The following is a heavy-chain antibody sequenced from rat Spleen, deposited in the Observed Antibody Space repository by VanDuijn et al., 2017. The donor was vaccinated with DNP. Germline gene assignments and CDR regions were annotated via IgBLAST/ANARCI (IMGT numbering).Heavy chain of an antibody. D-gene: IGHD1-11*01. Sequence: EVQLVGSGGGLVQPGRSLKLSCAASGFTFSNYYMAWVRQAPEKGLEWVAAISPSGSRTYYPDSVKGRFTISRDNAKSSLYLQMNSLKSEDTATYYCARLDYGFDYWGQGVMVTVSS. CDR2: ISPSGSRT. V-gene: IGHV5-25*01. CDR3: ARLDYGFDY. CDR1: GFTFSNYY. J-gene: IGHJ2*01.